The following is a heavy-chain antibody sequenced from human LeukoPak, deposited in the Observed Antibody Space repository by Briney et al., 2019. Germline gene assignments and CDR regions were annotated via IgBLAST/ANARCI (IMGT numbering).Heavy chain of an antibody. CDR2: IYYSGST. J-gene: IGHJ5*02. CDR1: GGSISSGGYY. D-gene: IGHD4-17*01. Sequence: SETLSLTCTVSGGSISSGGYYWSWIRQHPGKGLEWIGYIYYSGSTYYNPSLKSRVTISVDTSKNQFSLKLSSVTAADTAVYYCARLNGDYGGWFDPWGQGTLVTVSS. CDR3: ARLNGDYGGWFDP. V-gene: IGHV4-31*03.